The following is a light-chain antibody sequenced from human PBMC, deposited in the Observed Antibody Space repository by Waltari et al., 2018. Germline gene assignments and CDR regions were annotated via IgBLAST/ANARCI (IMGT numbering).Light chain of an antibody. J-gene: IGKJ2*01. CDR3: QQYKTKYT. Sequence: DIQMTQSPPTLPASVGDRVTITCRASESISTWLAWYQQKPGKAPKVLIFQASSLESDVPSRFSGSGSGTEFTLTISSLQPDDFATYYCQQYKTKYTFGQGTRLEIK. CDR2: QAS. V-gene: IGKV1-5*03. CDR1: ESISTW.